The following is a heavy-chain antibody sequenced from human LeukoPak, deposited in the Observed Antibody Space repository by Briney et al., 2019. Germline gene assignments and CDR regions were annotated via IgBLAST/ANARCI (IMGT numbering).Heavy chain of an antibody. CDR2: IYYTGFN. D-gene: IGHD3-9*01. CDR3: VRDDHDYDTTGFYHFDY. J-gene: IGHJ4*02. Sequence: KSSETLSLTCTVAGGSITNNNFYWGWIRQPPGKGLEWIGGIYYTGFNASYPSLKSRVIVSIDTSKNQFSLKLTSVTAADTAVYYCVRDDHDYDTTGFYHFDYWGQGALVTVSS. CDR1: GGSITNNNFY. V-gene: IGHV4-39*07.